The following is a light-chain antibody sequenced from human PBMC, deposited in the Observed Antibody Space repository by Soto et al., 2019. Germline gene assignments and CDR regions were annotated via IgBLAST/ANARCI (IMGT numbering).Light chain of an antibody. CDR1: SSDVGAYNF. J-gene: IGLJ2*01. CDR2: EVS. V-gene: IGLV2-14*01. Sequence: ALTHPASVSGSPGQSITMSCTGASSDVGAYNFVSWYQQHPGKAPKLIFYEVSNRPPGLSDRFSGSKSGTTASLTISGLQAEDEADYFCSSYTTNKTLLFGGGTKVTVL. CDR3: SSYTTNKTLL.